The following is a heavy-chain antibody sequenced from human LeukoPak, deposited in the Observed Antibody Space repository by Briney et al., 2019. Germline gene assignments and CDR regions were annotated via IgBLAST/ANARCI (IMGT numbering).Heavy chain of an antibody. V-gene: IGHV1-46*01. J-gene: IGHJ6*02. CDR1: GYTFTIYY. Sequence: ASVTVSCTASGYTFTIYYMHWVRQAPGQGLEWMGIINPSGGSTSYAQKFQGRVTMTRDTSTSTVYMELSSLRSEDTAVYYCASASIAVAGTLWYYYYGMDVWGQGTTVTVSS. CDR3: ASASIAVAGTLWYYYYGMDV. D-gene: IGHD6-19*01. CDR2: INPSGGST.